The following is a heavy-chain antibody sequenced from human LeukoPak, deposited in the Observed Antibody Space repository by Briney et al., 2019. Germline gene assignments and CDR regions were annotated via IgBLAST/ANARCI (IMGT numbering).Heavy chain of an antibody. CDR3: AREFSGTSIAARVFDS. CDR1: GGSITSYY. CDR2: IHSSGGT. J-gene: IGHJ4*02. D-gene: IGHD6-6*01. V-gene: IGHV4-4*07. Sequence: SETLSLTCTVSGGSITSYYWTYIRQPAGKGLEWIGRIHSSGGTNYTPSLKSRVTMSLDTSKNQFSLNLSSVTAADTAIYYCAREFSGTSIAARVFDSWGQGTLVTVSS.